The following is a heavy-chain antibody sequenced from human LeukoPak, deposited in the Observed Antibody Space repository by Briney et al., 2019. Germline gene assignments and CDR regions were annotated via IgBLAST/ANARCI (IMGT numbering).Heavy chain of an antibody. V-gene: IGHV1-69*04. D-gene: IGHD5-12*01. J-gene: IGHJ5*02. CDR3: ARVWPIYGYNLLISRDGTSNWFDP. CDR1: GGTFSSYA. CDR2: IIPILGIA. Sequence: SVKVSCKASGGTFSSYAISWVRQAPGQGLEWMGRIIPILGIANYAQKFQGRVTITADKSTSTAYMELSSLRSEDTAVYYCARVWPIYGYNLLISRDGTSNWFDPWGQGTLVTVSS.